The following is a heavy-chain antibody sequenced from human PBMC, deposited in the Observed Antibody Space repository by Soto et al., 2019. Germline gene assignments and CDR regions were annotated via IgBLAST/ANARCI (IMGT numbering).Heavy chain of an antibody. D-gene: IGHD1-1*01. CDR3: EKVGHKAAAGTGFDP. CDR1: SGSISGYF. V-gene: IGHV4-59*01. Sequence: SETLSLTCTVSSGSISGYFWSWIRQPPGKELELIAYIHYTGSSYYNPSLKSRVTISIDTSKNQFSLKLSSVSDADTAVYYCEKVGHKAAAGTGFDPWCQGTLVTVAS. J-gene: IGHJ5*02. CDR2: IHYTGSS.